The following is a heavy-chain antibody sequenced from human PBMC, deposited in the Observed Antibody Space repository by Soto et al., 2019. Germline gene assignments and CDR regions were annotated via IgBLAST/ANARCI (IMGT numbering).Heavy chain of an antibody. J-gene: IGHJ3*01. CDR1: GGSFSGYF. D-gene: IGHD6-19*01. CDR3: ARGGSSDWQVAFDF. CDR2: VDHNGRN. Sequence: SETLSLTCAVYGGSFSGYFWNWIRQTPGKGLEWIGKVDHNGRNNYNPSLKSRVTISLDMSKNQISLKLTSVTAADTAVYYCARGGSSDWQVAFDFWGQGTMVTVSS. V-gene: IGHV4-34*01.